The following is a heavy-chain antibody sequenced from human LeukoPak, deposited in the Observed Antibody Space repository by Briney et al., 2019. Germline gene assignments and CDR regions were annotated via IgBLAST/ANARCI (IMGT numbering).Heavy chain of an antibody. J-gene: IGHJ2*01. D-gene: IGHD3-16*01. V-gene: IGHV3-11*05. CDR1: GFTFSDYY. CDR2: ISGSSTHT. CDR3: ARDGGAGWYFDL. Sequence: GGSLRLSCAASGFTFSDYYMSRIRQAPGKGLEWVSYISGSSTHTNYADSVKGRFTISRDNAKKSLYLQMNSLRAEDTAVYYCARDGGAGWYFDLWGRGTLVTVSS.